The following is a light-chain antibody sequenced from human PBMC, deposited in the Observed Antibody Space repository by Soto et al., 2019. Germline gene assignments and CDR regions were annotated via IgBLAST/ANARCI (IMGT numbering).Light chain of an antibody. CDR2: EVS. CDR1: SSDVGNYKY. J-gene: IGLJ1*01. Sequence: QSVXTQPASVSXXPGQSITISCTGTSSDVGNYKYVSWYQQHPGKAPKLMIYEVSNRPSGVSNRFSGSKSGNTASLTISGLQAEDETDYYCFSYTSSGTYVFGTGTKVTVL. V-gene: IGLV2-14*01. CDR3: FSYTSSGTYV.